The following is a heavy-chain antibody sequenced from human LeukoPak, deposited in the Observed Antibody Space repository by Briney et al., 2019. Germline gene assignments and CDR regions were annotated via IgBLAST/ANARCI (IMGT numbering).Heavy chain of an antibody. CDR2: INWDGGST. D-gene: IGHD4-11*01. CDR1: GFTFDDYG. Sequence: GGSLRLSCAASGFTFDDYGMSWVRQAPGKGLEWVSGINWDGGSTGYADSVKGRFTISRDNAKNSLYLQMNSLSADDTALYYCARVQYSNLPNVWGKGTTVTISS. J-gene: IGHJ6*04. CDR3: ARVQYSNLPNV. V-gene: IGHV3-20*04.